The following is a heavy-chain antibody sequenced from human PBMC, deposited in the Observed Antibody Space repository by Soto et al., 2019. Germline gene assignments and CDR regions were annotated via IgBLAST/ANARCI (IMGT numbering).Heavy chain of an antibody. Sequence: QVQLVESGGGVVQPGRSLRLSCAASGFTFSSYGMHWVRQAPGKGLEWVAVIWYDGSNKYYADSVKGRFTISRDNSKNTLYLQMNSLRAEDMAVYYCARVPYYYDSSGYYPDYWGQGTLVTVSS. J-gene: IGHJ4*02. V-gene: IGHV3-33*01. CDR2: IWYDGSNK. CDR1: GFTFSSYG. D-gene: IGHD3-22*01. CDR3: ARVPYYYDSSGYYPDY.